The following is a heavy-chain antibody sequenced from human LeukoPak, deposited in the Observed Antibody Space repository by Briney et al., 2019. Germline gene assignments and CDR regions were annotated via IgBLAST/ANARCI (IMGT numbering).Heavy chain of an antibody. J-gene: IGHJ4*02. CDR3: ARLYGDYDY. V-gene: IGHV1-69*05. Sequence: SVKVSCKASGYTFTRQYMHWVRQAPGQGLEWMGRIIPIFGTANYAQKFQGRVTITTDESTSTAYMELSSLRSEDTAVYYCARLYGDYDYWGQGTLVTVSS. CDR2: IIPIFGTA. CDR1: GYTFTRQY. D-gene: IGHD4-17*01.